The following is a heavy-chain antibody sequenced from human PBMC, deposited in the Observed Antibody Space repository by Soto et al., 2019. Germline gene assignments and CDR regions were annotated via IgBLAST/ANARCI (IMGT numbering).Heavy chain of an antibody. CDR3: ARGPDYYDSSGYYYYYGMDV. Sequence: SETLSLTCTVSGYSISSGSYWGGIRQPPGKGLEWIGYIYYSGSTNYNPSLKSRVTISVDTSKNQFSLKLSSVTAADTAVYYCARGPDYYDSSGYYYYYGMDVWGQGTTVTVSS. V-gene: IGHV4-61*01. D-gene: IGHD3-22*01. J-gene: IGHJ6*02. CDR2: IYYSGST. CDR1: GYSISSGSY.